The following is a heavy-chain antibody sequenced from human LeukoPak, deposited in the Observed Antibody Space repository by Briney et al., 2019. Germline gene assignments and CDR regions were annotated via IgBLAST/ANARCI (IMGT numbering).Heavy chain of an antibody. CDR1: GFTVSSNY. V-gene: IGHV3-66*02. CDR3: AREHEYSSSLQGF. CDR2: IYTGGST. D-gene: IGHD6-6*01. J-gene: IGHJ4*02. Sequence: PGGSLRLSCAASGFTVSSNYMSWVRQAPGKGLEWVSVIYTGGSTYYADSVKGRFIISRDNSKNTLYLQMNSLRAEDTAVYYCAREHEYSSSLQGFWGQGTLVTVSS.